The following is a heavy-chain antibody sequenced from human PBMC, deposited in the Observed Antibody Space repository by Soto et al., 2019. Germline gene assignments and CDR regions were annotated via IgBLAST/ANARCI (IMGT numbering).Heavy chain of an antibody. J-gene: IGHJ6*02. V-gene: IGHV4-59*01. D-gene: IGHD2-15*01. CDR3: ARERCSGGSCEYYYGMDV. CDR2: IYYSGST. Sequence: WETLSLTCTVSGGSISSYYLSWIRQPPGKGLEWIGYIYYSGSTNYNPSLKSRVTISVDTSKNQFSLKLSSVTAADTAVYYCARERCSGGSCEYYYGMDVWGQGTTVTVSS. CDR1: GGSISSYY.